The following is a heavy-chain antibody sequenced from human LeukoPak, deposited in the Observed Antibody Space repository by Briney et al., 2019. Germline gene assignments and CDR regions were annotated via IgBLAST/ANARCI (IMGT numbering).Heavy chain of an antibody. V-gene: IGHV4-59*01. J-gene: IGHJ4*02. CDR2: IYYSGST. Sequence: PSETLSLTCTVSGGSISSYYWSWIRQPPGKGLEWIGYIYYSGSTNYNPSLKSRVTISVDTSKNQFSLKLSSVTAADTAVYYCARDGSGWAIDYWGQGTLVTVSS. CDR1: GGSISSYY. CDR3: ARDGSGWAIDY. D-gene: IGHD6-19*01.